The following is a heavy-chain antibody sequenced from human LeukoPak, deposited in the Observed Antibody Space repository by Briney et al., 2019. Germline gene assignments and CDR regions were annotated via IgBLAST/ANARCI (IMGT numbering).Heavy chain of an antibody. CDR3: ARDSSGWCGNFDY. Sequence: GGSLRLSCAASGFTLCSNYMSSVRPAPRRGLEWGSVIYRGGSTDHADSVKGRFTISRDNSKNTLYLQMNNLRAEDTAMYYCARDSSGWCGNFDYWGQGTLVTVSS. CDR2: IYRGGST. J-gene: IGHJ4*02. CDR1: GFTLCSNY. V-gene: IGHV3-66*01. D-gene: IGHD6-19*01.